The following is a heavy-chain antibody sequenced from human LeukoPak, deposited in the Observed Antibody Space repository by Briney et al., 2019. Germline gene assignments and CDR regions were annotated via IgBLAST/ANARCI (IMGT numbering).Heavy chain of an antibody. CDR1: GGSISSGSYY. CDR2: IYTSGST. V-gene: IGHV4-61*02. CDR3: ARAIVVVLAAIQSTSEYYYYMDV. D-gene: IGHD2-2*02. Sequence: SQTLSLTCTVSGGSISSGSYYWSWIRQPAGKGLERIGRIYTSGSTNYNPSLKSRVTISVDTSKNQFSLKLSSVTAADTAVYYCARAIVVVLAAIQSTSEYYYYMDVWGKGTTVTVSS. J-gene: IGHJ6*03.